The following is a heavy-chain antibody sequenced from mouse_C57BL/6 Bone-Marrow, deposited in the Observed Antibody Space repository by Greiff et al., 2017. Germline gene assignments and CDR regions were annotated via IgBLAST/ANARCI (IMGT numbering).Heavy chain of an antibody. Sequence: VHVKQSGPELVKPGASVKISCQASGYSFTGYYMPWVKQSHGNILDWIGYIYPYNGVSSYNQKFKGKATLTVDKSSSTAYMELRSLTSEDSAVYYCARSRGNYVKFAYWGQGTLVTVSA. V-gene: IGHV1-31*01. CDR1: GYSFTGYY. J-gene: IGHJ3*01. CDR3: ARSRGNYVKFAY. D-gene: IGHD2-1*01. CDR2: IYPYNGVS.